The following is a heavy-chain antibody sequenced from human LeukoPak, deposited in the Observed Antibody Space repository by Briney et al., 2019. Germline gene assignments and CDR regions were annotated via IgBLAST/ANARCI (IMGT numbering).Heavy chain of an antibody. CDR2: IYSGGTT. D-gene: IGHD6-13*01. CDR3: ATFSAGSWYGEFDY. V-gene: IGHV3-66*01. CDR1: GFTVSINY. J-gene: IGHJ4*02. Sequence: GGSLRLSCAASGFTVSINYMSWVRQAPGKGLEWVSVIYSGGTTYYADSVKGRFTIPRDNSKNTVYLQMNSLRVEDTAVYYCATFSAGSWYGEFDYWGQGTLVTVSS.